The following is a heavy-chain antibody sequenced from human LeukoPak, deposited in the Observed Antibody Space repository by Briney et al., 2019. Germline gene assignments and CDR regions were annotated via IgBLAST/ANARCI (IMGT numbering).Heavy chain of an antibody. CDR2: ISSSSSYT. Sequence: GGSLRLSCAASGFIFSDYYMSWIRQAPGKGLEWISYISSSSSYTNYVDSVKGRFTISRDNAKNSLYLQMNSLRAEDTAVYYCARAVSVSSYYFDCWGQGSLVTVSS. J-gene: IGHJ4*02. CDR3: ARAVSVSSYYFDC. CDR1: GFIFSDYY. D-gene: IGHD5/OR15-5a*01. V-gene: IGHV3-11*05.